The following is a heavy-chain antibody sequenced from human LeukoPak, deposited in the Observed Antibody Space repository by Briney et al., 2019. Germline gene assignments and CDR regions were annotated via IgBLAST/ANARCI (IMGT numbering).Heavy chain of an antibody. D-gene: IGHD5-18*01. V-gene: IGHV4-59*01. J-gene: IGHJ4*02. CDR1: GGSISNYH. Sequence: SETLSLTCNVSGGSISNYHWSWIRQPPGKGLEWNGYIYYSGSTNYNPSLKSRVTISVDTSKNQFSLKLSSVTAADTAVYYCARGAAGYSYGWGQGTLVTVSS. CDR2: IYYSGST. CDR3: ARGAAGYSYG.